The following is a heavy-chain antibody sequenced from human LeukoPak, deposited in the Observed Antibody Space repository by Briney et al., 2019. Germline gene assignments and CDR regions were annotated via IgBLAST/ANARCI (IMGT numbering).Heavy chain of an antibody. D-gene: IGHD6-6*01. J-gene: IGHJ4*02. V-gene: IGHV4-59*01. CDR1: GGSFSGYY. CDR2: IYNSGNT. CDR3: ARDRGSSSAYLDS. Sequence: PSETLSLTCAVYGGSFSGYYWSWIRQPPGKGLEWIGYIYNSGNTNYSPSLKSRVTISVDTSKNQFSLKLSSVTAADTAVYYCARDRGSSSAYLDSWGQGTLITVSS.